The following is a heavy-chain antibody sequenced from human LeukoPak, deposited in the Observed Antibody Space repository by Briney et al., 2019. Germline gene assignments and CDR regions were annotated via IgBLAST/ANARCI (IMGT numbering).Heavy chain of an antibody. CDR3: ARHERHATKFVVVVAAADY. D-gene: IGHD2-15*01. CDR2: IYYSGST. J-gene: IGHJ4*02. V-gene: IGHV4-39*01. Sequence: SETLYLTCTVSGGSISSSSYYWGWIRQPPGKGLEWIGIIYYSGSTYSNPSLKSRATISVDTSKNQFSLKLSSVTVADTAVYYCARHERHATKFVVVVAAADYWGQGTLVTVSS. CDR1: GGSISSSSYY.